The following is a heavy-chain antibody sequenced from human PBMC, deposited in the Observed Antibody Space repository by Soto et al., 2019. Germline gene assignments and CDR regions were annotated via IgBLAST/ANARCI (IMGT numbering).Heavy chain of an antibody. CDR1: SGSISSSNL. CDR3: ASTVRWFGVGWFDP. CDR2: IYHSGST. J-gene: IGHJ5*02. V-gene: IGHV4-4*02. D-gene: IGHD3-10*01. Sequence: QVQLQESGPGLVKPSGTLSLTCAVSSGSISSSNLWRWVRQPPGKGLEGMGKIYHSGSTNYTPSLKSRVTISVATYKNQFSMKRSSVTAAETAVYYGASTVRWFGVGWFDPWGQGTLVTVSS.